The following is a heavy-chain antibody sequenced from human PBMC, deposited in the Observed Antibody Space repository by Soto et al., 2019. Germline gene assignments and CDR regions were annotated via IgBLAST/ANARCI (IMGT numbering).Heavy chain of an antibody. D-gene: IGHD6-13*01. CDR3: ASSRKDYYYYGMAV. J-gene: IGHJ6*02. V-gene: IGHV1-69*12. CDR1: GGTFSSYA. CDR2: IIPIFGTP. Sequence: QVQLVQSGAEVKKPGSSVKVSCKASGGTFSSYAISWVRQAPGQGLEWMGGIIPIFGTPNYAQKFQGRVTITADECTSTAYMELSSLRSEDTAVYYCASSRKDYYYYGMAVWGQGTTVTVSS.